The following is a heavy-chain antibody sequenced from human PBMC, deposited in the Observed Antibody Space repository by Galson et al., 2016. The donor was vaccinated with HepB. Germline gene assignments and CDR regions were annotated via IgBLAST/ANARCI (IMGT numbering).Heavy chain of an antibody. CDR1: GGTLSKYA. D-gene: IGHD6-13*01. CDR2: IIPMFGTP. J-gene: IGHJ3*02. V-gene: IGHV1-69*13. CDR3: TRDLCIAAPACVSDI. Sequence: SVKVSCKASGGTLSKYAISWMRQVPGQGPEWMGGIIPMFGTPNYAQKFQGRVTITADESTSTVYMELTSLRSEDTAVYYCTRDLCIAAPACVSDIWGQGTMVTVSS.